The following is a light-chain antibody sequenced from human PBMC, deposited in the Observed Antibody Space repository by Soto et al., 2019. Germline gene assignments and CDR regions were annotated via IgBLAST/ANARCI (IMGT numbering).Light chain of an antibody. J-gene: IGLJ3*02. Sequence: QAVVTQPPSVSGAPGQRVTISCTGSSSNIGAGYDVHWYQQLPGTAPKLLIYNNINRPSGVPDRFSGSKSGTSASLAITGLQAEDEADYYCQSYDSSLSGSWVFGGGTKLTVL. CDR2: NNI. CDR1: SSNIGAGYD. CDR3: QSYDSSLSGSWV. V-gene: IGLV1-40*01.